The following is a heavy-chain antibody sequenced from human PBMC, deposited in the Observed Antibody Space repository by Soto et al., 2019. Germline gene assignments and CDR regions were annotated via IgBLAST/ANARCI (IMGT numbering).Heavy chain of an antibody. CDR3: AKDTGYSSSSWYTGRDYFDY. Sequence: PWETLSLTCAVSGASIRSSDWWSWVRQSPGKGLEWIGEIYHGGSTTYNPFLESRLSMSIDKSKNQFSLKLTSVTAADTALYYCAKDTGYSSSSWYTGRDYFDYWGQGTLVTVSS. CDR1: GASIRSSDW. CDR2: IYHGGST. D-gene: IGHD6-13*01. V-gene: IGHV4-4*02. J-gene: IGHJ4*02.